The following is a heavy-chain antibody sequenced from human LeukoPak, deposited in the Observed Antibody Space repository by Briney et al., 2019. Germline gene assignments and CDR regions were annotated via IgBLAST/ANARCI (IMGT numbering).Heavy chain of an antibody. D-gene: IGHD1-1*01. V-gene: IGHV3-11*03. CDR1: GFTFSDYY. J-gene: IGHJ5*02. CDR3: ARVQTGTTNWFDP. CDR2: ISSSSSYT. Sequence: GGSLRLSCAASGFTFSDYYMSWIRQAPGKGLEWVSYISSSSSYTNYADSVKGRFTISRDNAKNSLYLQMNSLRAEDTAVYYCARVQTGTTNWFDPWGQGTLVTVSS.